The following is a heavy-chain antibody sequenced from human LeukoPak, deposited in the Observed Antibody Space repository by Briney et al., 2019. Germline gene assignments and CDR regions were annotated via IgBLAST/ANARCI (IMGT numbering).Heavy chain of an antibody. CDR3: ARGVAAQILNWFDP. J-gene: IGHJ5*02. Sequence: SETLSLTCAVYGGSFSGYYWSWIRQPPGKGLEWIGEINHSGSTNYNPSLKSRVTISVDTSKNQFSLKLSPVTAADTAVYYCARGVAAQILNWFDPWGQGTLVTVSS. CDR2: INHSGST. CDR1: GGSFSGYY. D-gene: IGHD6-6*01. V-gene: IGHV4-34*01.